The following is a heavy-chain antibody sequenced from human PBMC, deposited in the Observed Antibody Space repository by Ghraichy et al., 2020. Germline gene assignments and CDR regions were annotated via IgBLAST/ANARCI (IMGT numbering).Heavy chain of an antibody. Sequence: GGSLRLSCAASGFTFSSYAMSWVRQAPGKGLEWVSAISGSGGSTYYADSVKGRFTISRDNSKNTLYLQMNSLRAEDTAVYYCAKSGFRVTTGSWDYWGQGTLVTVSS. D-gene: IGHD4-11*01. V-gene: IGHV3-23*01. CDR2: ISGSGGST. CDR3: AKSGFRVTTGSWDY. J-gene: IGHJ4*02. CDR1: GFTFSSYA.